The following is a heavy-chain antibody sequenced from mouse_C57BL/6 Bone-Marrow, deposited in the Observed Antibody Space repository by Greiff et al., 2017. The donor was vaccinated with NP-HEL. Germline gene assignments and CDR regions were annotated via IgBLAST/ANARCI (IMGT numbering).Heavy chain of an antibody. CDR2: ISSGGSYT. V-gene: IGHV5-6*01. CDR1: GFTFSSYG. Sequence: EVHLVESGGDLVKPGGSLKLSCAASGFTFSSYGMSWVRQTPDKRLEWVATISSGGSYTYYPDSVKGRFTISRDNAKNTLYLQMSSLKSEDTAMYYCARRVRSFAYWGQGTLVTVSA. D-gene: IGHD1-1*01. CDR3: ARRVRSFAY. J-gene: IGHJ3*01.